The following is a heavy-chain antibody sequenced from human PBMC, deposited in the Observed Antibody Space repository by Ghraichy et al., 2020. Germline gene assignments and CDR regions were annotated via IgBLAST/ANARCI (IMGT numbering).Heavy chain of an antibody. J-gene: IGHJ5*02. CDR3: AQRHRQYLKAFDP. D-gene: IGHD2/OR15-2a*01. CDR1: GFSLDTSGVA. Sequence: SGPTLVKPAQTLTLTCTFSGFSLDTSGVAVAWIRQPPGQALEFLALVHWDDDDRYSPSLKNRLTITKDTSKNQVILTMTNMDPVDTATYYCAQRHRQYLKAFDPWGQGTLVTVSS. V-gene: IGHV2-5*02. CDR2: VHWDDDD.